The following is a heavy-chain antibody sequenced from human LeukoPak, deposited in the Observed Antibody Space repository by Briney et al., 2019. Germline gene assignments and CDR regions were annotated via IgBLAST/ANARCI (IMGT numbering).Heavy chain of an antibody. CDR3: AKGPIYDYVYYYMDV. V-gene: IGHV3-23*01. J-gene: IGHJ6*03. CDR2: ISGSGGSA. Sequence: GGSLRLSCAASGFTFSSYAMSWVRQAPGKGLEWVSAISGSGGSAYYADSVKGRFTISRDNSKNTLYLQMNSLRAEDTAVYYCAKGPIYDYVYYYMDVWGKGTTVTVSS. CDR1: GFTFSSYA. D-gene: IGHD3-16*01.